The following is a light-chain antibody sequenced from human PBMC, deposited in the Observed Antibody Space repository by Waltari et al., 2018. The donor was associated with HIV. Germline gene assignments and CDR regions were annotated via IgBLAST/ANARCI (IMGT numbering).Light chain of an antibody. Sequence: QSALTQPASVSGSPGQSITIYCTGTSSDVGRYNLVSWYQRHPGKDPKLMIYEVSKRPSGVSNHFAGSKSGNTASLTISGLQAEDDADYYCCSYAGTATVVVFGGWTKLTVL. CDR3: CSYAGTATVVV. V-gene: IGLV2-23*02. J-gene: IGLJ2*01. CDR2: EVS. CDR1: SSDVGRYNL.